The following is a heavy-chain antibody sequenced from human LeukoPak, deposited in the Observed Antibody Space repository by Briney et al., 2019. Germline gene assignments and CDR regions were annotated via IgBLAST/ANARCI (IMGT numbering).Heavy chain of an antibody. CDR2: INHSGST. V-gene: IGHV4-34*01. J-gene: IGHJ4*02. CDR3: ARVGRLGVYY. D-gene: IGHD3-16*01. CDR1: GGSFSGYY. Sequence: LETLSLTCAVYGGSFSGYYWSWIRQPPGKGLEWIGEINHSGSTNYNPSLKSRVTISVDTSKNQFSLKLSSVTAADTAVYYCARVGRLGVYYWGQGTLVTVSS.